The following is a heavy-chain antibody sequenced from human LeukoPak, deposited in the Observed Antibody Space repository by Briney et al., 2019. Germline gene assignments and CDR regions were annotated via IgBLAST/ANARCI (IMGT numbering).Heavy chain of an antibody. CDR3: ARVRRQQLAPDY. CDR1: GYTFTGYY. Sequence: ASVKVSCKASGYTFTGYYLHWVRQAPGQGLEWMGWINPNSGGTNYAQKFQGRVTMTGDTSISTAYMELSRLSSDDTAVYYCARVRRQQLAPDYWGQGTLVTVSS. D-gene: IGHD6-6*01. V-gene: IGHV1-2*02. J-gene: IGHJ4*02. CDR2: INPNSGGT.